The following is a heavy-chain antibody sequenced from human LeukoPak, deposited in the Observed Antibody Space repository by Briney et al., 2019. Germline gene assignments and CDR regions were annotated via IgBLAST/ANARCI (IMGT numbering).Heavy chain of an antibody. J-gene: IGHJ4*02. CDR1: GYTFTSYG. D-gene: IGHD3-3*01. Sequence: GASVKVSCKASGYTFTSYGISWVRQAPGQGLEWMGWISAYNGNTNYAQKLQGRVTMTTDTSTSTAYMELRSLRSDDTAVYYCARSYDSWSGYYPLRWFFDYWGQGTLVTVSS. CDR2: ISAYNGNT. CDR3: ARSYDSWSGYYPLRWFFDY. V-gene: IGHV1-18*01.